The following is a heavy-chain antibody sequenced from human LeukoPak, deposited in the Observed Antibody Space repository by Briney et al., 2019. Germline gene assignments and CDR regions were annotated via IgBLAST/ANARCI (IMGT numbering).Heavy chain of an antibody. Sequence: GGSLRLSCAASGFTFSSYTMNWVRQAPGKGLEWVSSISTSSSYIYYADSVKGRFTISRDNAKNSLYLQMNSLRAEDTALYYCARCRMGYNAFDIWGQGTLVTVSS. CDR3: ARCRMGYNAFDI. CDR2: ISTSSSYI. CDR1: GFTFSSYT. D-gene: IGHD5-18*01. V-gene: IGHV3-21*01. J-gene: IGHJ3*02.